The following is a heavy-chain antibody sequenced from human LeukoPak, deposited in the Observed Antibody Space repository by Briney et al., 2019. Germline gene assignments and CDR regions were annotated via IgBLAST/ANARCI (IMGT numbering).Heavy chain of an antibody. V-gene: IGHV3-7*01. CDR2: INPAGSET. CDR3: ARFGYVAAVDV. Sequence: GGSLRLSCAASGFSFSAYWMTWVRQAPGTGLEWVANINPAGSETYYVDPVKGRFSISRDNAKNLVYLQMNSLRAEDTAVYHRARFGYVAAVDVWGQGTPVTVSS. J-gene: IGHJ4*02. D-gene: IGHD2-15*01. CDR1: GFSFSAYW.